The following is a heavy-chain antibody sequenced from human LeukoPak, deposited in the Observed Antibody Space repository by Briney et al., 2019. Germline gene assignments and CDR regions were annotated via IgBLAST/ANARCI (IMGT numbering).Heavy chain of an antibody. CDR2: MNPNSDNT. J-gene: IGHJ4*02. D-gene: IGHD3-22*01. Sequence: ASVKVSCKASGYTFTSFDINWVRQATGQGLEWMGWMNPNSDNTGYAQKFQGRVTMTRNTSISTAYMELSSLRSEDTAVYYCARVQSGGYYDRSGNYDYWGQGALVTVSS. CDR1: GYTFTSFD. V-gene: IGHV1-8*01. CDR3: ARVQSGGYYDRSGNYDY.